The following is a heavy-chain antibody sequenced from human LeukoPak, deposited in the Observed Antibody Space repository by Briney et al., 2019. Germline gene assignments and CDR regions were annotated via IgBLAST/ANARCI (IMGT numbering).Heavy chain of an antibody. Sequence: GGSLRLSCAGSGFTFSSDAMSWVRQAPGKGLEWVSAISGSGGSTYYADSVKGRFTISRDNSKNTLYLQMNSLRAEDTAVYYCAKVGGVIAAAGNFDYWGQGTLVTVSS. V-gene: IGHV3-23*01. CDR2: ISGSGGST. CDR1: GFTFSSDA. D-gene: IGHD6-13*01. CDR3: AKVGGVIAAAGNFDY. J-gene: IGHJ4*02.